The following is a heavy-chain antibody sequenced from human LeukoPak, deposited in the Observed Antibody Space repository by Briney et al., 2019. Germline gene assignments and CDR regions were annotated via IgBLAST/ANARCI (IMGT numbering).Heavy chain of an antibody. CDR1: GFTFSSYA. V-gene: IGHV3-30*04. D-gene: IGHD6-13*01. Sequence: GGSLRLSCAASGFTFSSYAMHWVRQAPGKGLEWVTVISSDGRNKYYADSVKGRFTISRDNSKNTLYLQMNSLRAEDTAVYYCARDSDIGAADHYFDYWGQGTLVTVSS. CDR3: ARDSDIGAADHYFDY. J-gene: IGHJ4*02. CDR2: ISSDGRNK.